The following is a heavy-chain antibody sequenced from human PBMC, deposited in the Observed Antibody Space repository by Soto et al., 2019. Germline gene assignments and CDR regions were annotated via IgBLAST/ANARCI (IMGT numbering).Heavy chain of an antibody. CDR1: GFTLRNYW. CDR3: AGDQDGAGGTADY. J-gene: IGHJ4*02. Sequence: EVQLVESGGGLVQPGGSLRLSCVASGFTLRNYWMHWFRQAPGKGLVWVSRITKDGSTTYYADSVKGRFTISRDNAKNTLYLQVNSLRVEDTAVYYCAGDQDGAGGTADYWGQGTLVTVS. V-gene: IGHV3-74*01. D-gene: IGHD1-26*01. CDR2: ITKDGSTT.